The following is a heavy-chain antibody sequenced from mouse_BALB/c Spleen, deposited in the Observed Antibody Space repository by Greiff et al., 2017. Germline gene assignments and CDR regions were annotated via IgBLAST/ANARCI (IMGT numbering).Heavy chain of an antibody. J-gene: IGHJ4*01. V-gene: IGHV1-39*01. CDR3: ARGYYGSSYDYAMDY. Sequence: VQLQQTGPELVKPGASVKISCKASGYSFTDYIMLWVKQSHGKSLEWIGNINPYYGSTSYNLKFKGKATLTVDKSSSTAYMQLNSLTSEDSAVYYCARGYYGSSYDYAMDYWGQGTSVTVSS. CDR1: GYSFTDYI. D-gene: IGHD1-1*01. CDR2: INPYYGST.